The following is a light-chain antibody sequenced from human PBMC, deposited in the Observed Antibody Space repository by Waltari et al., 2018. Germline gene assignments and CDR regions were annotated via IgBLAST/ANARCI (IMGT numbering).Light chain of an antibody. CDR1: QSVSSN. J-gene: IGKJ1*01. CDR2: GAS. CDR3: QQYNNWPPWT. Sequence: EIVMTQSPATLSVSPGERATLSCRASQSVSSNLAWYQQKPGQAPRLLSYGASTRATGIPARVSVSGSGTEFTLTISSMQSEDFAVYYCQQYNNWPPWTFGQGTKVEIK. V-gene: IGKV3-15*01.